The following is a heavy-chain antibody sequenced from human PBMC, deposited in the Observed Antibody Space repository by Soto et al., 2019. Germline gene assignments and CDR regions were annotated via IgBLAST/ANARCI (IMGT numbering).Heavy chain of an antibody. D-gene: IGHD3-22*01. Sequence: SETLSLTCTVSGGSISSYYWSWIRQPPGKGLEWIGYIYYSGSTTYNPSLKSRVTISVDTSKNQFSLKLSSVTAADAAVYYCARHGSGYYDSSGYYYVWGQGTLVTVSS. CDR1: GGSISSYY. J-gene: IGHJ4*02. V-gene: IGHV4-59*08. CDR3: ARHGSGYYDSSGYYYV. CDR2: IYYSGST.